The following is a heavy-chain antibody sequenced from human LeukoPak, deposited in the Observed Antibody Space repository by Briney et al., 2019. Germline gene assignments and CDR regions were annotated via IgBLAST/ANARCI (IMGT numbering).Heavy chain of an antibody. J-gene: IGHJ6*03. D-gene: IGHD4-17*01. CDR1: GYTFTSYG. Sequence: ASVKVSCKAYGYTFTSYGISWVRQAPGQGLKWMGWISAYNGNTNYAQKLQGRVTMTTDTSTSTAYMELRSLRSDDTAVHYCAREGDYGDYYYYYMDVWGKGTTVTVSS. CDR2: ISAYNGNT. V-gene: IGHV1-18*01. CDR3: AREGDYGDYYYYYMDV.